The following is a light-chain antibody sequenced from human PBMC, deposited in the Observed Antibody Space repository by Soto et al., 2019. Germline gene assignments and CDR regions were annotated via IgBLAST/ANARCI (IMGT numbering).Light chain of an antibody. Sequence: EIVLTQSPATLSLSPGERATLSCRASQSVSSYLAWYQQKPGQAPRLLIYDASNRATGIPARFSGSGSGTDFTLTISSLEPEDFVVYYCQQRSNWPYTFGQGTKLEIK. CDR3: QQRSNWPYT. CDR2: DAS. J-gene: IGKJ2*01. CDR1: QSVSSY. V-gene: IGKV3-11*01.